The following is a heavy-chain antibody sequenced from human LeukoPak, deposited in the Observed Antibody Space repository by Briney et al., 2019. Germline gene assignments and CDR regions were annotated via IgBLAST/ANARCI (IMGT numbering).Heavy chain of an antibody. J-gene: IGHJ6*02. D-gene: IGHD1-26*01. Sequence: GGSLRLSCAASGFTFSSYWMSWVRQAPGKGLVWVSRINSDGSSTSYADSVKGRFTISRDNAKNTLYLQMNSLRAEDTAVYYCARVEVGTTRPGLDVWGQGTTVTVSS. CDR2: INSDGSST. V-gene: IGHV3-74*01. CDR1: GFTFSSYW. CDR3: ARVEVGTTRPGLDV.